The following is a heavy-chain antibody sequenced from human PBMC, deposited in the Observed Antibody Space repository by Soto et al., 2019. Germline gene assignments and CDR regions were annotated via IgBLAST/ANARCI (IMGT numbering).Heavy chain of an antibody. Sequence: SESLSHAYTLFGCSIRISSYYRGWIRQPPGKGLEWIGSIYYSGSTYYNPSLKSRVTISVDTSKNQFSLKLSSVTAADTAVYYCARIYYDSVFDYWGQGTLVTVS. CDR2: IYYSGST. CDR1: GCSIRISSYY. D-gene: IGHD3-22*01. CDR3: ARIYYDSVFDY. V-gene: IGHV4-39*01. J-gene: IGHJ4*02.